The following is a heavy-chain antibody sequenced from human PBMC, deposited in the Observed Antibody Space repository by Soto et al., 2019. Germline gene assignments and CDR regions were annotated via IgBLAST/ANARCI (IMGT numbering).Heavy chain of an antibody. CDR3: ARVEDIVVVPAAMQEGEGAFDI. D-gene: IGHD2-2*01. CDR2: TYYRSKWYN. J-gene: IGHJ3*02. V-gene: IGHV6-1*01. Sequence: SQTLSLTCVISGDSVSSNSAAWNWIRQSPSRGLEWLGRTYYRSKWYNDYAVSVKSRITINPDTSKNQFSLQLNSVTPEDTAVYYCARVEDIVVVPAAMQEGEGAFDIWGQGTMVTVSS. CDR1: GDSVSSNSAA.